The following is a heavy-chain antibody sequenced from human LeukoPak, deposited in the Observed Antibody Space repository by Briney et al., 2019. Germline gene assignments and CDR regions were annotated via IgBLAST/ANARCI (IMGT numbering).Heavy chain of an antibody. V-gene: IGHV4-59*01. CDR2: IYYSGST. J-gene: IGHJ6*02. CDR3: ARDGGGSSWPYYYYYGMDV. D-gene: IGHD6-13*01. CDR1: GGSLSSYY. Sequence: SETLSLTCTVSGGSLSSYYWSWLRQPPGKGLEWIGYIYYSGSTNYNPSLKSRVTISVDTSKNQFSLKLSSVTAADTAVYYCARDGGGSSWPYYYYYGMDVWGQGTTVTVSS.